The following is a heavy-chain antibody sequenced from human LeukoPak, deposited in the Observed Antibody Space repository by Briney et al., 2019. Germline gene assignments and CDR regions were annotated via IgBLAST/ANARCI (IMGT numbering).Heavy chain of an antibody. Sequence: SEALSLTCTVSGGSISSYYWSWIRPPAGKGLEWIGRIYTSGSTNYNPSLKSRVTMSVDTSKNQFSLKLSSVTTADTAVYYCAILRVNYGGNWFDPWGQGTLVTVSS. CDR3: AILRVNYGGNWFDP. J-gene: IGHJ5*02. V-gene: IGHV4-4*07. CDR1: GGSISSYY. CDR2: IYTSGST. D-gene: IGHD4-23*01.